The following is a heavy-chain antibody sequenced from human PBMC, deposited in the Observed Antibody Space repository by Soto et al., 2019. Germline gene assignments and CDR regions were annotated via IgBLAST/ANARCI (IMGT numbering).Heavy chain of an antibody. V-gene: IGHV3-48*01. CDR1: GFTFSSYS. J-gene: IGHJ4*02. D-gene: IGHD6-13*01. CDR2: ISSGSGSI. Sequence: SLRLSCAASGFTFSSYSMNWVRQAPGKGLEWVSYISSGSGSIYYADSVKGRFTISRDNAKNSLYLQMNSLTAEDTAVYYCAVGGAAGRSRADYWGQGTLVTVSS. CDR3: AVGGAAGRSRADY.